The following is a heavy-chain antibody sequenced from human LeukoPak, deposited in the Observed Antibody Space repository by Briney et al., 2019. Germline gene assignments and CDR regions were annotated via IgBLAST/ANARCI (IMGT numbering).Heavy chain of an antibody. CDR2: IIPIFGTA. V-gene: IGHV1-69*05. Sequence: GASVKVSCKASGGTFSSYAISWVRQAPGQGLEWMGGIIPIFGTANYAQKFQGRVTMTRDTSTSTVYMELSSLRSEDTAVYYCARADSGYTSRHFDYWGQGTLVNVSS. CDR1: GGTFSSYA. CDR3: ARADSGYTSRHFDY. J-gene: IGHJ4*02. D-gene: IGHD6-13*01.